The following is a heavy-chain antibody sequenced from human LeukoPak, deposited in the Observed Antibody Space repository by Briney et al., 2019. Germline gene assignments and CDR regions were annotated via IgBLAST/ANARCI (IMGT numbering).Heavy chain of an antibody. CDR3: ARDPGGRNYFDY. D-gene: IGHD2-15*01. CDR2: INPNSGGT. J-gene: IGHJ4*02. CDR1: GYTFTGYY. Sequence: ASVQVSCKASGYTFTGYYMHWVRQAPGQGLEWMGWINPNSGGTNYAQKFQGRVTMTRDTSISTAYMELSRLRSDDTAVYYCARDPGGRNYFDYWGQGTLVTVSS. V-gene: IGHV1-2*02.